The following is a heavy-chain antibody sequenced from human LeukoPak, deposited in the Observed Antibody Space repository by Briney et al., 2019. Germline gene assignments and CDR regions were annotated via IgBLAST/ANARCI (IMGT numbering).Heavy chain of an antibody. J-gene: IGHJ1*01. V-gene: IGHV3-30*18. CDR1: GFTFSSYG. Sequence: GGSLRLSCAASGFTFSSYGMHWVRQAPGKGLEWVAVISYDGSNKYYADSVKGRFTISKDNSKNTLYLQMNSLRAEDTAVYYCAKEEELLWFGELRPGFVDWGEGT. CDR3: AKEEELLWFGELRPGFVD. CDR2: ISYDGSNK. D-gene: IGHD3-10*01.